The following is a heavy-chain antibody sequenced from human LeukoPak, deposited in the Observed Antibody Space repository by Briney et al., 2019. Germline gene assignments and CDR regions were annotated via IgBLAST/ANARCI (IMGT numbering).Heavy chain of an antibody. J-gene: IGHJ4*02. D-gene: IGHD2-2*03. CDR1: GFTFTSFA. V-gene: IGHV3-23*01. Sequence: GGSLRLSCATSGFTFTSFAMTWVRQAPGKGLEWVSAVSGSGDSTYYADSVQGRFTISRDNSKNTLYLQMSSLRAEDTAVYYCAKRTSGFCSSTSCYGHDFWGQGTLVTVSS. CDR3: AKRTSGFCSSTSCYGHDF. CDR2: VSGSGDST.